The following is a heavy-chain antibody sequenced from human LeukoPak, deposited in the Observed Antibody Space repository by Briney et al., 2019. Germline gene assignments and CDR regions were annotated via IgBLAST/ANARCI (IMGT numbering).Heavy chain of an antibody. Sequence: SETLSLTCAVHGGSFSGYYWSWIRQPPGKGLEWIGEINHSGSTNYNPSLKSRVTISVDTSKNQFSLKLSSVTAADTAVYYCASVYCSSTSCYLDYWGQGTLVTVSS. J-gene: IGHJ4*02. CDR1: GGSFSGYY. CDR2: INHSGST. CDR3: ASVYCSSTSCYLDY. D-gene: IGHD2-2*01. V-gene: IGHV4-34*01.